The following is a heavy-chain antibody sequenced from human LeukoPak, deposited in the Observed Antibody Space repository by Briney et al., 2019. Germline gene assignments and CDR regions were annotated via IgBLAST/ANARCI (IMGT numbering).Heavy chain of an antibody. D-gene: IGHD5-18*01. CDR1: GGSFSGYY. CDR3: ARHALIQLWSYEPYYFDY. CDR2: INHSGST. V-gene: IGHV4-34*01. Sequence: PSETLSLTCAVYGGSFSGYYWSWIRQPPGKGLEWIGEINHSGSTNYNPSLKSRVTISVDTSKNQFSLKLSSVTAADTAVYYCARHALIQLWSYEPYYFDYWGQGTLVTVSS. J-gene: IGHJ4*02.